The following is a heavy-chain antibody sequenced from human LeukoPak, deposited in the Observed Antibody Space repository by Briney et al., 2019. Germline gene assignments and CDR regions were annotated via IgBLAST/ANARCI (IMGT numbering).Heavy chain of an antibody. Sequence: ASVKVSCKASGYTFTSYAMNWVRQAPGQGLEWMGWINTNTGNPTYAQGFTGRFVFSLDTSVSTAYLQISSLKAEDTAVFYCARGYSSSWYSRQPTTYYFDYWGQGTLVTVSS. J-gene: IGHJ4*02. D-gene: IGHD6-13*01. CDR3: ARGYSSSWYSRQPTTYYFDY. CDR2: INTNTGNP. V-gene: IGHV7-4-1*02. CDR1: GYTFTSYA.